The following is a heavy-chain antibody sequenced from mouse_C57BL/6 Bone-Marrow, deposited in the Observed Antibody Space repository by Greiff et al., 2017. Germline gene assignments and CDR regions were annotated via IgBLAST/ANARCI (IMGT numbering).Heavy chain of an antibody. Sequence: VQLKESGPELVKPGASVKMSCNASGYTFTDYNMHWVKQSHGKSLEWIGYLNPNNGGTSYNQKFKGKATLTVNKSSSTAYMELRSLTSEDSAVYYCARVYDGYYDAMDYWGQGTSVTVSS. CDR1: GYTFTDYN. D-gene: IGHD2-3*01. CDR2: LNPNNGGT. CDR3: ARVYDGYYDAMDY. V-gene: IGHV1-22*01. J-gene: IGHJ4*01.